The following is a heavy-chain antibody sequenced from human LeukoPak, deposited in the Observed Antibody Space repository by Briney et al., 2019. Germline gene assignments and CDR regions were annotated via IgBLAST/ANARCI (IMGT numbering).Heavy chain of an antibody. CDR1: GYTFTSYD. V-gene: IGHV1-8*03. D-gene: IGHD5-12*01. CDR3: ARVPSGYDFHFDY. J-gene: IGHJ4*02. CDR2: MNPNSGNT. Sequence: ASVKVSCKASGYTFTSYDINWVRQATGQGLEWMGWMNPNSGNTGYAQKFQGRVTITRNTSINTAYMELSSLRSEDTAVYYCARVPSGYDFHFDYWGQGTLVTVSS.